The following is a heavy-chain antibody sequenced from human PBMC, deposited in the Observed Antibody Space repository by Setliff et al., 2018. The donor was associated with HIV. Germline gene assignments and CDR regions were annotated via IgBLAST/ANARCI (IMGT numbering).Heavy chain of an antibody. CDR1: GFSFSDSH. D-gene: IGHD6-13*01. Sequence: GGSLRLSCAASGFSFSDSHMTWIRQAPGKGLEWVSYISTTSSNTNYADSVKGRFTISRDNPKNSLSLQMNSLRAEDTAVYYCARDSSSWSWAEYFQFWGQGTPVTVSS. CDR3: ARDSSSWSWAEYFQF. V-gene: IGHV3-11*06. J-gene: IGHJ1*01. CDR2: ISTTSSNT.